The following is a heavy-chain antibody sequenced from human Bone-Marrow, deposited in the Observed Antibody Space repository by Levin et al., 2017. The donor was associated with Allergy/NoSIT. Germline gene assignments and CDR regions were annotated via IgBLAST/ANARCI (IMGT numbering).Heavy chain of an antibody. CDR2: ISGSGSTI. CDR3: ARGGDNHNFDL. J-gene: IGHJ4*02. V-gene: IGHV3-48*01. D-gene: IGHD5-24*01. CDR1: GFNFNSYS. Sequence: GGSLRLSCAASGFNFNSYSMNWVRQAPGRGLEWISLISGSGSTIYYADSVKGRFTISRDNAKNSLSLQMNSLKAEDTAVYYCARGGDNHNFDLWGQGTLVTVSS.